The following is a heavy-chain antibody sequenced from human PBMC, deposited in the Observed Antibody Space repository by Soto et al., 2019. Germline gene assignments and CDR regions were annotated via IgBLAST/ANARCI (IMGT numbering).Heavy chain of an antibody. CDR3: ARGERGLLGYRGSTLGFFEY. V-gene: IGHV1-18*01. D-gene: IGHD3-10*01. J-gene: IGHJ4*02. CDR2: ISAYNGNT. Sequence: ASVKVSCKASGYTFTSYGISWVRQAPGQGLEWMGWISAYNGNTNYAQKLQGRVTMTTDTSTSTAYMELSSLRSDDTAVYYCARGERGLLGYRGSTLGFFEYWGQGTLVTVSS. CDR1: GYTFTSYG.